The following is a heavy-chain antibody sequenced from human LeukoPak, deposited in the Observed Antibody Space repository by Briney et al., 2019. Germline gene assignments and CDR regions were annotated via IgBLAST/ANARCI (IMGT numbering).Heavy chain of an antibody. V-gene: IGHV3-23*01. J-gene: IGHJ6*02. CDR1: GFTFSSDV. Sequence: TGGSLRLSCAASGFTFSSDVMTWVRQAPGQGLEWVSGISGSGGSTYYADSVKGRFTITRDNSKNTLYLQMNSLRAEDTAVYYCAKEKTTPQGFYYSGMDVWGQGTTVTVSS. CDR3: AKEKTTPQGFYYSGMDV. D-gene: IGHD4-11*01. CDR2: ISGSGGST.